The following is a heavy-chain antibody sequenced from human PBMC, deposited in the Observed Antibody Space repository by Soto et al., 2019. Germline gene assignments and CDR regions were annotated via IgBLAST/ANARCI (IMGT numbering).Heavy chain of an antibody. CDR2: INIDGSST. J-gene: IGHJ4*02. D-gene: IGHD2-21*01. CDR1: GFTLSSYC. CDR3: AGRRDGYNVVGPC. Sequence: EVQLVESGGGLVQPGGSLRLSCAASGFTLSSYCMHWVRQAPGKGLVWVSRINIDGSSTSYADSVKGRFTISRDNAKKTLDLQVNSLRAEDTAVAYCAGRRDGYNVVGPCWGQGNLVTVSS. V-gene: IGHV3-74*01.